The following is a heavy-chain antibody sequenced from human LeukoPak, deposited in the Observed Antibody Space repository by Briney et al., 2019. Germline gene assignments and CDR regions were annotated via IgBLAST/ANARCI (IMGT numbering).Heavy chain of an antibody. CDR2: INPSGGST. CDR3: ARDGDVGAFDY. J-gene: IGHJ4*02. CDR1: GYTFTDYY. Sequence: ASVKVSCKASGYTFTDYYIHRVRQAPGQGLEWMRIINPSGGSTGYAQKFQGRVTMTRDTSTSAVYMELSSLRSDDTAVYYCARDGDVGAFDYWGQGTLVTVSS. D-gene: IGHD1-26*01. V-gene: IGHV1-46*01.